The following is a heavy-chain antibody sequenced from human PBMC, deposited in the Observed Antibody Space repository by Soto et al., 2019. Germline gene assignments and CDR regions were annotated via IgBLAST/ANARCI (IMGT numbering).Heavy chain of an antibody. D-gene: IGHD3-22*01. J-gene: IGHJ5*02. V-gene: IGHV4-30-2*01. CDR3: ARGEYYYDSSGYFAPSWFDP. Sequence: QLQLQESGSGLVKPSQTLSLTCAVSGGSISSGGYSWSWIRQPPGKGLEWIGYIYHSGSTYYNPSLKSRVTISVDRSKNQFSLKLSSVTAADTAVYYCARGEYYYDSSGYFAPSWFDPWGQGTLVTVSS. CDR1: GGSISSGGYS. CDR2: IYHSGST.